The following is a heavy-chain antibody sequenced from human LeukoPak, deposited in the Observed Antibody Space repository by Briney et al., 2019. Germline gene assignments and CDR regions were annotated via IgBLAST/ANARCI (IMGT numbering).Heavy chain of an antibody. D-gene: IGHD2-2*01. J-gene: IGHJ4*02. CDR2: FDPEDGET. CDR1: GFTFTSYA. V-gene: IGHV1-24*01. CDR3: ATEMGRDIVVVPAGGIPFDY. Sequence: GGSLRLSCLASGFTFTSYAMSWVRQAPGKGLEWMGGFDPEDGETIYAQKFQGRVTMTEDTSTDTAYMELSSLRSEDTAVYYCATEMGRDIVVVPAGGIPFDYWGQGTLVTVSS.